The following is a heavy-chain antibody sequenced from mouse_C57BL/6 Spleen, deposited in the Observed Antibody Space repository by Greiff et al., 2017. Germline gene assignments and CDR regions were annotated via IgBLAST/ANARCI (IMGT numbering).Heavy chain of an antibody. CDR2: INPNNGGT. V-gene: IGHV1-18*01. Sequence: EVQLQQSGPELVKPGASVKIPCKASGYTFTDYNMDWVKQSHGKSLAWIGDINPNNGGTIYNQKFKGKATLTVDKSSSTAYMELRSLTSEDTAVYYCARYGTTVVPFDYWGQGTTLTVSS. CDR1: GYTFTDYN. D-gene: IGHD1-1*01. CDR3: ARYGTTVVPFDY. J-gene: IGHJ2*01.